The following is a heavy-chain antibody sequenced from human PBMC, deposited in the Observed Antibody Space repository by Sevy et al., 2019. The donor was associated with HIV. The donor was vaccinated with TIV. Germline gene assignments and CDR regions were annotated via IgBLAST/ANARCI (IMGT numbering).Heavy chain of an antibody. CDR1: GFTFSSYG. V-gene: IGHV3-30*18. J-gene: IGHJ6*02. CDR2: ISYDGSNK. D-gene: IGHD2-15*01. Sequence: GGSLRLSCAASGFTFSSYGMHWVRQAPGKGLEWVAVISYDGSNKYYADSVKGRFTISRDNSKDTLYLQMNSLRAEDKVVYYCAKDEVEDCSGGGCYDYYYDYGMDVWGQGTTVTVSS. CDR3: AKDEVEDCSGGGCYDYYYDYGMDV.